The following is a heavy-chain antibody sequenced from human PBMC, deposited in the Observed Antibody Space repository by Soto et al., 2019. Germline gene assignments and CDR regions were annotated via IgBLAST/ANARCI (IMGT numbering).Heavy chain of an antibody. CDR3: ANDLFRYGSSSNYAAVGYFDQ. V-gene: IGHV3-23*01. D-gene: IGHD2-2*01. CDR2: VTDSDDSA. CDR1: GFTFSSYA. Sequence: DVQVLESGGGLVQPGGSLRLSCAASGFTFSSYAMSWVRQAPGKGLEWVSVVTDSDDSALYADSVKGRFTISRDNSQKTPYLQMNNLRAEDTAVYFCANDLFRYGSSSNYAAVGYFDQWGQGTLVTVSA. J-gene: IGHJ4*02.